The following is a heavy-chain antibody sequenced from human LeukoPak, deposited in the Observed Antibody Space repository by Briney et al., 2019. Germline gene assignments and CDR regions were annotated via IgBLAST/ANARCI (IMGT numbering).Heavy chain of an antibody. CDR3: ARAGGYYDFWSCYPH. J-gene: IGHJ4*02. D-gene: IGHD3-3*01. Sequence: SVKVSCKTSGGTFRRYAISWVRQAPGDGLECIGRIIPIFGIANYAQKFQGRVTITADKSTSTAYMELSSLRSEDTAVYDCARAGGYYDFWSCYPHWGQGTLVTVSS. CDR2: IIPIFGIA. V-gene: IGHV1-69*04. CDR1: GGTFRRYA.